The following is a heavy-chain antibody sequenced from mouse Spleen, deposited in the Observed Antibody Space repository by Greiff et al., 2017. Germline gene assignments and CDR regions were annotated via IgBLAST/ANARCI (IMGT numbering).Heavy chain of an antibody. D-gene: IGHD3-1*01. J-gene: IGHJ3*01. CDR3: TRTAARAWFAD. Sequence: LQESGAELVRPGASVTLSCKASGYTFTDYDMHWVKQTPVHGLAWIGAIDPETGGTAYNQKFKGKAILTADKSSSSAYMELRSLTSEDSAVYYCTRTAARAWFADWGQGTLVTVSA. CDR2: IDPETGGT. CDR1: GYTFTDYD. V-gene: IGHV1-15*01.